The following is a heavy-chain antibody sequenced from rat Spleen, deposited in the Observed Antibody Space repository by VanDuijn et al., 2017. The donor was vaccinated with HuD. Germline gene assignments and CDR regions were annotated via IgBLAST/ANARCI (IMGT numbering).Heavy chain of an antibody. CDR2: ISTSGGST. D-gene: IGHD1-10*01. V-gene: IGHV5-46*01. J-gene: IGHJ2*01. CDR1: GFTFSSFP. CDR3: ARETTTFDY. Sequence: EVQLVESGGGLVQPGRSLKLSCAASGFTFSSFPMAWVRQAPTKGLEWVATISTSGGSTYYRDSVKGRFTISRDNAKSTLYLQMDSLRSEDTATYYCARETTTFDYWGQGVMVTVSS.